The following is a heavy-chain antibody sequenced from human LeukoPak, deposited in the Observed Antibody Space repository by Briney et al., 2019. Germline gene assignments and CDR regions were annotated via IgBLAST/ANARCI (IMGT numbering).Heavy chain of an antibody. Sequence: GESLKISCQGSGYNFTDYWIGWVRQIPGKGLEWVGIVYPGESESRYSPSFQGQVTISADKSISTAYLQWSSLKASDTAMYYCARSSPYGSALYYFDYWGQGTLVTVSS. J-gene: IGHJ4*02. D-gene: IGHD3-10*01. V-gene: IGHV5-51*01. CDR1: GYNFTDYW. CDR2: VYPGESES. CDR3: ARSSPYGSALYYFDY.